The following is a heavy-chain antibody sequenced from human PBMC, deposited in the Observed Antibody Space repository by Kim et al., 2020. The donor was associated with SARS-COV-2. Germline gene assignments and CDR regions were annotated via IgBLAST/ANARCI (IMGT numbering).Heavy chain of an antibody. D-gene: IGHD2-2*01. J-gene: IGHJ6*02. CDR2: DT. V-gene: IGHV5-51*01. CDR3: ARLVVYGMDV. Sequence: DTRYSPSFQGQVTISADKSISTAYLQWSSLKASDTAMYYCARLVVYGMDVWGQGTTVTVSS.